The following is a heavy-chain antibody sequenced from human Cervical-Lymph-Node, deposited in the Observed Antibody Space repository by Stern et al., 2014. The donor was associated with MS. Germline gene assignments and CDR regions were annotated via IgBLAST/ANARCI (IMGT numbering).Heavy chain of an antibody. J-gene: IGHJ3*02. CDR3: VTDAYYYDSSGRPYDAFDI. D-gene: IGHD3-22*01. CDR1: GYTLTELS. V-gene: IGHV1-24*01. CDR2: FDPEDGET. Sequence: QLVQSGAEVKKPGASVKVSCKVAGYTLTELSMHWVRQAPGKGLEWMGGFDPEDGETIYAQKLQGRVTMTEDTSTDIAYMELTSLISEDTAVYYCVTDAYYYDSSGRPYDAFDIWGQGTMVTVSS.